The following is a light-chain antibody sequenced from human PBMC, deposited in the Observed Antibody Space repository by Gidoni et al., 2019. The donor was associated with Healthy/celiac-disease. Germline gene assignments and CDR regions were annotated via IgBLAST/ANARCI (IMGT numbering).Light chain of an antibody. CDR1: QSVSSN. V-gene: IGKV3-15*01. CDR2: CAS. Sequence: EIVMTQSPATLSVSPGERATLSCRASQSVSSNLAWYQQKPGQAPRLLIYCASTRATGIPARFSGSGSGTEFTLTISSLQSEDFAVYYCQQYNNWPRTFGQGTKVEIE. J-gene: IGKJ1*01. CDR3: QQYNNWPRT.